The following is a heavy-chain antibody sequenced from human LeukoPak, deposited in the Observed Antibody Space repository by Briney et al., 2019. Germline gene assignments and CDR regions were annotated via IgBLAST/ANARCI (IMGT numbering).Heavy chain of an antibody. CDR3: ARESKSSRGSLHLFDY. D-gene: IGHD2-15*01. CDR2: ISSSSSYI. Sequence: GGSLRLSCAASGFTFSSYSMNRVRQAPGKGLEWVSSISSSSSYIYYADSVKGRFTISRDNAKNSLYLQMNSLRAEDTAVYYCARESKSSRGSLHLFDYWGQGTPVTVSS. CDR1: GFTFSSYS. J-gene: IGHJ4*02. V-gene: IGHV3-21*01.